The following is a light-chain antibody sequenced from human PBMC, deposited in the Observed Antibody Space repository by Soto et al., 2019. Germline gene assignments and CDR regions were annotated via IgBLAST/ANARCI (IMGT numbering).Light chain of an antibody. CDR3: QQYNNWPPWT. CDR2: RAS. CDR1: QSISSN. Sequence: ELVMTQSPATLSVSPGERATLSCRASQSISSNLAWYQHKPGQAPRVLIYRASTRATGIPPRFSGSGSGTEFTLTISNLQSEDFAVYYCQQYNNWPPWTFGQGTKVEIK. V-gene: IGKV3-15*01. J-gene: IGKJ1*01.